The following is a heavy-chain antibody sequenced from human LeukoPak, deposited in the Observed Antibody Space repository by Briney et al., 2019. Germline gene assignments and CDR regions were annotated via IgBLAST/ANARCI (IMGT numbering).Heavy chain of an antibody. CDR3: ARGAYRGSGSYYGIYWRYFDY. Sequence: GGSLRLSCAASGFTVSSNYMSWVRQAPGKGLEWVSVIYSGGSTYYADSVKGRFTISRDNSKNTLYLQMNSLRAEDTAVYYCARGAYRGSGSYYGIYWRYFDYWGQGTLVTVSS. CDR1: GFTVSSNY. V-gene: IGHV3-66*01. CDR2: IYSGGST. D-gene: IGHD3-10*01. J-gene: IGHJ4*02.